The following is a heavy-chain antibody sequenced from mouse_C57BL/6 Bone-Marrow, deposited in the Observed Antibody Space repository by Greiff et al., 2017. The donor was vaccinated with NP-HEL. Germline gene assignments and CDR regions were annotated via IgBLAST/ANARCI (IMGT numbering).Heavy chain of an antibody. Sequence: VQRVESGPGLVQPSQSLSITCTVSGFSLTSYGVHWVRQPPGKGLEWLGVIWSGGSTDYNAAFISRLSISKDNSTSQVFFKMNSLQADDTAIYYCAKTEFSLYYDYDGYFDVWGTGTTVTVSS. D-gene: IGHD2-4*01. CDR1: GFSLTSYG. CDR3: AKTEFSLYYDYDGYFDV. CDR2: IWSGGST. J-gene: IGHJ1*03. V-gene: IGHV2-4*01.